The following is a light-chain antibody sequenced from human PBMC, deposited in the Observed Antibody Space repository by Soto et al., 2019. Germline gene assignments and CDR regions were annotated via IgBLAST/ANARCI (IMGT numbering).Light chain of an antibody. V-gene: IGLV3-1*01. J-gene: IGLJ3*02. Sequence: SYELSQPPSVSESTGQTATISCSGEKLGDYYAAWYQQKPGQSPILVIYLDSKRPSGIPERFSGSASGNTATLTISGTQAMDEAHYYCQAWDDSTSGVFGGGTKLNVL. CDR1: KLGDYY. CDR3: QAWDDSTSGV. CDR2: LDS.